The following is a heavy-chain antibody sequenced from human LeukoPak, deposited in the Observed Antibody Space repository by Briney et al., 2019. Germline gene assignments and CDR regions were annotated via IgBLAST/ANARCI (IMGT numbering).Heavy chain of an antibody. Sequence: GGSLRLSCAASGFTFSSYSMNWVRQAPGKGLEWVAFIRYDGGNKYYPDSVKGRFTISRDNSKNTLYLQMDSLRAEDTAVYYCTKDLYTSGYYLHPNDYWGQGTLVTVSS. J-gene: IGHJ4*02. CDR2: IRYDGGNK. V-gene: IGHV3-30*02. D-gene: IGHD3-22*01. CDR3: TKDLYTSGYYLHPNDY. CDR1: GFTFSSYS.